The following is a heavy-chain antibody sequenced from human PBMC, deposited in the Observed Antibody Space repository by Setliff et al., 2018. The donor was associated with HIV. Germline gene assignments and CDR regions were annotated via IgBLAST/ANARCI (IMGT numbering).Heavy chain of an antibody. CDR2: INHRGIT. V-gene: IGHV4-38-2*01. J-gene: IGHJ4*02. CDR3: ARHEPTLGYCSSTSCYWAI. D-gene: IGHD2-2*01. Sequence: ETLSLTCFVSGYSISGDYYWGWIRQPPGKGLEWIGSINHRGITYYNPSLKSRVTISVDTSNNQFSLYLNSVTAADTAVYYCARHEPTLGYCSSTSCYWAIWSQGTLVTVS. CDR1: GYSISGDYY.